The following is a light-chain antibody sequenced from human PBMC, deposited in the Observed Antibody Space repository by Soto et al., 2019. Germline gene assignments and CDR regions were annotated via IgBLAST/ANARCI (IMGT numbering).Light chain of an antibody. J-gene: IGKJ1*01. V-gene: IGKV3-15*01. CDR2: GAS. CDR3: QQYNNWWT. CDR1: QSVSSS. Sequence: EVVMTQSPATLSLSPGERATLSCRASQSVSSSLAWYQQEPGQAPRLLIYGASTRAAGIPDRFSGSGSETECTLTISSLQAEYFAIYYCQQYNNWWTFGQGTKVEIK.